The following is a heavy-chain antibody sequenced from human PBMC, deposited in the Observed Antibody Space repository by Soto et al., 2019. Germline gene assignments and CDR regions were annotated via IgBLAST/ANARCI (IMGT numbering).Heavy chain of an antibody. CDR2: VYQSKSA. J-gene: IGHJ4*01. Sequence: PSETLSLTCVVSGGSVTSGGHSWSWIRQAPGKGLEWVGSVYQSKSAYYNPPLRSRVAIPVDRSNNRVSLRMTSATAEDTAIYCCARWDIRLTELSQNYWGHGKLVTVSS. CDR3: ARWDIRLTELSQNY. CDR1: GGSVTSGGHS. V-gene: IGHV4-30-2*01. D-gene: IGHD1-26*01.